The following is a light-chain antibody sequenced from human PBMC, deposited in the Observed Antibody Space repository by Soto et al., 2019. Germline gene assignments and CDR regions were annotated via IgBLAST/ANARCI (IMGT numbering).Light chain of an antibody. V-gene: IGKV3-20*01. Sequence: ERMMTQSPATLSVSPGERATLSCRASQSVSNNYLAWYQQKPGQAPRLLIYGASNRATGIPDRFSGSGSGTDFTLTISRLEPEDFAVYYCQQYGSSGTFGQGTKVDIK. J-gene: IGKJ1*01. CDR2: GAS. CDR1: QSVSNNY. CDR3: QQYGSSGT.